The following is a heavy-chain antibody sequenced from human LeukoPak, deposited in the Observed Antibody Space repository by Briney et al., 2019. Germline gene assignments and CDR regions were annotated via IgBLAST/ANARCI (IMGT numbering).Heavy chain of an antibody. CDR1: GFTFSSYG. Sequence: KAGGSLRLSCAASGFTFSSYGMHWVRQAPGKGLEWVSSISSSSSYIYHAESVKGRFTISRDNAKNSLNLQMNSLRAEDTAVYYCARGGIYDYVWGSYRPLDYWGQGTLVTVSS. J-gene: IGHJ4*02. V-gene: IGHV3-21*01. D-gene: IGHD3-16*02. CDR3: ARGGIYDYVWGSYRPLDY. CDR2: ISSSSSYI.